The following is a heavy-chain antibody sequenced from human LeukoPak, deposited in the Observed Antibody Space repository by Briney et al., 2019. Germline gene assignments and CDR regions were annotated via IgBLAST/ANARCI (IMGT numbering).Heavy chain of an antibody. CDR2: INPNSGGT. CDR3: ASPAASLASRYYYYYMDV. CDR1: GYTFTGYY. Sequence: ASVKVSCKASGYTFTGYYMHWVRQAPGQGLEWMGRINPNSGGTNYAQKFQGRVTMTRDTSISTAYMELSRLRSDDTAVYYCASPAASLASRYYYYYMDVWGKGTTVTVSS. V-gene: IGHV1-2*06. D-gene: IGHD6-25*01. J-gene: IGHJ6*03.